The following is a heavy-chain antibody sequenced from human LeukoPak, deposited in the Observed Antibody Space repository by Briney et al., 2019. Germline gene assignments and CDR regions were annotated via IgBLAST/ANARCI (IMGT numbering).Heavy chain of an antibody. CDR3: AREGAYCSSTSCHIQNWFDP. V-gene: IGHV1-18*01. J-gene: IGHJ5*02. CDR1: GYTFTSYA. Sequence: ASVKISCKASGYTFTSYAFRWVRQAPGQGLEWMGWISAYNGNTNYAQKFQGRVTMTTDTSTSTAYMELRSLRSDDTAVYYCAREGAYCSSTSCHIQNWFDPWGQGTLVTVSS. D-gene: IGHD2-2*01. CDR2: ISAYNGNT.